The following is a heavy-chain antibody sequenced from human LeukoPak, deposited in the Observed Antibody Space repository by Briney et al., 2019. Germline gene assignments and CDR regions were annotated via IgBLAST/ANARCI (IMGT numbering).Heavy chain of an antibody. V-gene: IGHV6-1*01. D-gene: IGHD2-2*01. CDR1: GDSVSSNSVT. Sequence: SQTLSLTYAISGDSVSSNSVTWNWLRQSPSRGLEWLGRTYYRSTWYNDYAVSVRGRITVNPVTSKNQFSLHLNSVTPEDTAVYYCARRLTQYDCFDPWGQGILVTVSS. CDR2: TYYRSTWYN. CDR3: ARRLTQYDCFDP. J-gene: IGHJ5*02.